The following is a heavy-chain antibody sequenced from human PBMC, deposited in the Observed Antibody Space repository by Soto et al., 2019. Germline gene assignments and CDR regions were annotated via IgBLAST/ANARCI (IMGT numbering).Heavy chain of an antibody. D-gene: IGHD1-26*01. CDR3: ERAARDFSGSYAIH. J-gene: IGHJ4*02. Sequence: QVQLVQSGAEVKKPGASVKVSCKTSGYNFTNYGITWVRQAPGQGLEWMGWISASNGDTKYAQNIQGRVNMTTDTSTTTAFMELRSLRSDDTGVYYCERAARDFSGSYAIHGGQGTVVTVSS. V-gene: IGHV1-18*01. CDR2: ISASNGDT. CDR1: GYNFTNYG.